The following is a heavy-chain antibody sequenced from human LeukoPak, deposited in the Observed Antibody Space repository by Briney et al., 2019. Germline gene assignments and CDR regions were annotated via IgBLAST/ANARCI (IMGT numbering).Heavy chain of an antibody. J-gene: IGHJ5*02. CDR2: IYYSGST. Sequence: SETLSLTCAVSGGPITSGGYSWSWIRQPPGKGLEWIGYIYYSGSTYYNPSLKSRVTISVDRSKNQFSLKLSSVTAADTAVYYCARDSSGENGVWFDPWGQGTLVTVSS. V-gene: IGHV4-30-2*01. CDR3: ARDSSGENGVWFDP. CDR1: GGPITSGGYS. D-gene: IGHD3-22*01.